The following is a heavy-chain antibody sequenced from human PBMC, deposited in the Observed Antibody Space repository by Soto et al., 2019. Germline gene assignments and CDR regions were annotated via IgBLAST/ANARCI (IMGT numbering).Heavy chain of an antibody. Sequence: GGYLRLSCAASGFTFSDYYMSWIRQAPGKGLEWVSYISSSGSTIYYADSVKGRFTISRDNAKNSLYLQMNSLRAEDTAVYYCARDLYRGSYPYYFDYWGQGTLVTVSS. CDR2: ISSSGSTI. CDR3: ARDLYRGSYPYYFDY. J-gene: IGHJ4*02. CDR1: GFTFSDYY. D-gene: IGHD1-26*01. V-gene: IGHV3-11*01.